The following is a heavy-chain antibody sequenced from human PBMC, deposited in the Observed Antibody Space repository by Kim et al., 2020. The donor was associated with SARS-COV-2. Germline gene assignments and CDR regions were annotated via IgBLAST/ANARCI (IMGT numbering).Heavy chain of an antibody. V-gene: IGHV3-30*18. Sequence: GGSLRLSCAASGFTFSSYGMHWVRQAPGKGLEWVAVISYDGSNKYYADSVKGRFTISRDNSKNTLYLQMNSLRAEDTAVYYCAKDLHMYSSSPGGNYWG. CDR3: AKDLHMYSSSPGGNY. J-gene: IGHJ4*01. CDR2: ISYDGSNK. D-gene: IGHD6-6*01. CDR1: GFTFSSYG.